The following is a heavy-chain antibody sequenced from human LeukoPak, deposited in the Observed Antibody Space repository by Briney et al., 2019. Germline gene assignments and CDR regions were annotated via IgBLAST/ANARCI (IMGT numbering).Heavy chain of an antibody. CDR2: ISGVTTNT. CDR1: GFTFSSYA. Sequence: PGGSLRLSCAASGFTFSSYAMSWVRQAPGKGLEWVSTISGVTTNTYYADSVKGRFTISRDNSKNTLYLQMNSLRAEDTAVYYCARTPYYYDSSGYYRAHYYYYYGMDVWGQGTTVTVSS. CDR3: ARTPYYYDSSGYYRAHYYYYYGMDV. J-gene: IGHJ6*02. V-gene: IGHV3-23*01. D-gene: IGHD3-22*01.